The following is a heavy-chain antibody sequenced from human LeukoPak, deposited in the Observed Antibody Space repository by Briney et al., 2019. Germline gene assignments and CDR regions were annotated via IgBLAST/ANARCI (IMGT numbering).Heavy chain of an antibody. D-gene: IGHD3-3*01. J-gene: IGHJ4*02. Sequence: ASAKVSCKVSGYTPTELSMHCVPHAPGKGGGRGGGFYLEDGETISAQKFQGRVTMTEDTSTDTAYTGLSSLRSGDTRGYYGATHSPSYDFWSGYYTPSYFDYWGQGTLVTVSS. CDR3: ATHSPSYDFWSGYYTPSYFDY. V-gene: IGHV1-24*01. CDR2: FYLEDGET. CDR1: GYTPTELS.